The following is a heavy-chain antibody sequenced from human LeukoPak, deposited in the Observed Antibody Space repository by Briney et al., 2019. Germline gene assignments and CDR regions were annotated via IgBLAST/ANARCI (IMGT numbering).Heavy chain of an antibody. CDR2: INHSGST. CDR1: GGSFSGYY. J-gene: IGHJ6*03. CDR3: ARLLHYYYYYYMDV. D-gene: IGHD3-10*01. Sequence: SETLSLTCAVYGGSFSGYYWSWIRQPPGKGLEWIGEINHSGSTNYNPSLKSRVTISVDTSKNQFSLKLSSVTAADTAVYYCARLLHYYYYYYMDVWGKGTTVTISS. V-gene: IGHV4-34*01.